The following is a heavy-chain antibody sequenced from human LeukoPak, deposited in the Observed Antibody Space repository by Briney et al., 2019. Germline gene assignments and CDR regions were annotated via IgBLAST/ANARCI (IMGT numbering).Heavy chain of an antibody. CDR3: ARSRIGSQFDF. CDR2: INPNSGGT. CDR1: GYIFTGYY. V-gene: IGHV1-2*02. D-gene: IGHD1-26*01. J-gene: IGHJ4*02. Sequence: ASVKVSCKASGYIFTGYYMHWVRQAPGQGLEWMGWINPNSGGTNFAQKFQGRVTMTRDTPISTAYMDLSRLRSDDTAVYYCARSRIGSQFDFWGQGTLVIVSS.